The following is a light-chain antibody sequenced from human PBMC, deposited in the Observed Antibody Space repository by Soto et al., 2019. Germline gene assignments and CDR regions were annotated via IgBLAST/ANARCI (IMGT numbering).Light chain of an antibody. CDR2: GAS. CDR1: QSVSSSY. CDR3: RQSYSTPRT. Sequence: EIVLTQSPGTLSLSPGERATLSCRASQSVSSSYLAWYQQKPGQAPRLLIYGASSRATGIPGRFSGSGSGTDFTLTITSLQPEDFATYYCRQSYSTPRTFGQGTKVDIK. J-gene: IGKJ1*01. V-gene: IGKV3-20*01.